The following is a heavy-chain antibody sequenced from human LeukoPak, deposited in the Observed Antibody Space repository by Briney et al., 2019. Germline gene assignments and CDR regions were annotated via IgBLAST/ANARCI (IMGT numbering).Heavy chain of an antibody. CDR1: GFTFSSYS. Sequence: GGSLRLSCAASGFTFSSYSMNWVRQAPGKGLEWVSYISSTSGPIYYADSVKGRFTISRDNAKNSPFLQMNSLRAEDTAVYYCAREGYAFDIWGQGTMVTVSS. J-gene: IGHJ3*02. V-gene: IGHV3-48*04. CDR3: AREGYAFDI. CDR2: ISSTSGPI.